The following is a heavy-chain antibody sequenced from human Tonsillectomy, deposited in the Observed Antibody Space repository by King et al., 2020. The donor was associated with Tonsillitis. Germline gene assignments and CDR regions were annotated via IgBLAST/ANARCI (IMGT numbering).Heavy chain of an antibody. CDR1: GFAFSSDA. Sequence: VQLVESGGAWVQPGGSLRPSCAASGFAFSSDAMSWVRQAPGKGPEWGSAISDSGSKTYYADSVEGRLTSSRDNSKNTLYLQMNSLRAEETAIYDFARGSWGVGPYYGMDVWGRGTTVTVSS. CDR2: ISDSGSKT. CDR3: ARGSWGVGPYYGMDV. D-gene: IGHD1-26*01. J-gene: IGHJ6*02. V-gene: IGHV3-23*04.